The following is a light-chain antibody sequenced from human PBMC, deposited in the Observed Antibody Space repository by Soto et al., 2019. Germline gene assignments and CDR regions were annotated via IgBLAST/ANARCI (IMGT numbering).Light chain of an antibody. CDR2: DTF. V-gene: IGKV3D-15*01. J-gene: IGKJ5*01. CDR3: QQYKSWPPIT. Sequence: ETVMTQSPATLSLSPGERATVSCRASQTVSSSLAWYQQKPGQAPRLLIYDTFIRAAGIPARFSGSGSGTEFTLTISSLQSEDVAVYYCQQYKSWPPITFGQGTRLEI. CDR1: QTVSSS.